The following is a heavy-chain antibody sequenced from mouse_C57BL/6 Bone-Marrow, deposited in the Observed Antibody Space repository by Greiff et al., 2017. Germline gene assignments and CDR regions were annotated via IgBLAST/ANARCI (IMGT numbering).Heavy chain of an antibody. V-gene: IGHV1-61*01. CDR1: GYTFTSYW. Sequence: QVQLKQPGAELVRPGSSVKLSCKASGYTFTSYWMDWVKQRPGQGLEWIGNIYPSDSETHYNQKFKDKATLTVDKSSSTAYMQLSSLTSEDSAVYYCARWGTTVVPHYAMDYWGQGTSVTVSS. CDR3: ARWGTTVVPHYAMDY. D-gene: IGHD1-1*01. J-gene: IGHJ4*01. CDR2: IYPSDSET.